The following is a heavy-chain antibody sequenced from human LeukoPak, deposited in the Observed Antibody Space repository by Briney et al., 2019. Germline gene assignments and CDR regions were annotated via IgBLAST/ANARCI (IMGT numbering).Heavy chain of an antibody. D-gene: IGHD6-13*01. CDR1: GGTFSSYA. CDR3: ASWKYYSSSWYMLGSFDP. J-gene: IGHJ5*02. V-gene: IGHV1-69*13. CDR2: IIPIFGTA. Sequence: SVKVSCKASGGTFSSYAISWVRQAPGQGLEWMGGIIPIFGTANYAQKFQGRVTITADESTSTAYMELSSLRSEDTAVYYCASWKYYSSSWYMLGSFDPWGQGTLVTVSS.